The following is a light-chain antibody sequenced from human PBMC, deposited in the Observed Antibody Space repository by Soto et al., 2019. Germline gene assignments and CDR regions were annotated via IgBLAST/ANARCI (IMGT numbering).Light chain of an antibody. CDR2: GAS. CDR3: QQYDDWPLT. V-gene: IGKV3-15*01. Sequence: ERVMTQSPATLSVSPGERATLSCRASQSVGISLAWFQQKPGQTPRLLIYGASTRATDIPVRFSGSGSGTEFTLTISSLQSEDFAVYYCQQYDDWPLTFGGGTKVDIK. CDR1: QSVGIS. J-gene: IGKJ4*01.